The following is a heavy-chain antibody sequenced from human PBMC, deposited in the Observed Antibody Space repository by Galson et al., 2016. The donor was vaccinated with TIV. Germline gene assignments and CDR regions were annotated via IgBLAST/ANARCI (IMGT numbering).Heavy chain of an antibody. CDR1: GGSMSSGDYF. CDR2: TSYSGNT. V-gene: IGHV4-30-4*01. D-gene: IGHD2-21*02. Sequence: LSLTCAVSGGSMSSGDYFWSWIRQPPGKGLEWIEHTSYSGNTYYKSSLKGRLFISLDTSKNQFSLRLNSVTAADTAVYYCARARRVARVVVPATGTAIDYWGQGKLVTVST. J-gene: IGHJ4*02. CDR3: ARARRVARVVVPATGTAIDY.